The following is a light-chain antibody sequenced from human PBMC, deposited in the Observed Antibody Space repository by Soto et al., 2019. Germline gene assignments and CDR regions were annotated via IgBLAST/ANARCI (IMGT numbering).Light chain of an antibody. Sequence: QSALTQPPSVSGSPGQSVTISCTGTSSDVGGYDYVSWYQQRPGKAPKLLIYDVTRRPSGVPDRFSGSKSGNTASLTISGLQVEDEADYYCCSHAGSYTFRVFGTGTKVTVL. CDR1: SSDVGGYDY. V-gene: IGLV2-11*01. J-gene: IGLJ1*01. CDR2: DVT. CDR3: CSHAGSYTFRV.